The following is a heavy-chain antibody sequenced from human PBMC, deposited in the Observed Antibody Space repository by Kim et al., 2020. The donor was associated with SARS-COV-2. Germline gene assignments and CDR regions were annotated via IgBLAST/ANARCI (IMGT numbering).Heavy chain of an antibody. CDR2: NT. J-gene: IGHJ4*02. D-gene: IGHD6-19*01. Sequence: NTIYSQKFQGRVSITRDTSATTAYLELSGLISEDTAVYYCAREAVAGSFDYWGQGTLVTVSS. CDR3: AREAVAGSFDY. V-gene: IGHV1-3*01.